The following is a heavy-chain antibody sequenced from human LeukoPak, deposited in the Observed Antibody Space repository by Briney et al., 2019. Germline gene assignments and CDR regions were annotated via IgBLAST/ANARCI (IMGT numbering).Heavy chain of an antibody. J-gene: IGHJ4*02. CDR1: GITFSSYW. CDR3: ARDRGLAAVDY. Sequence: GGSLRLSCAASGITFSSYWMHWVRQAPGKGLVWVSRINSDGSSTIYADSVKGRFTISRDNAKNTLYLQMNSLRAEDTAVYYCARDRGLAAVDYWGQGTLVTVSS. V-gene: IGHV3-74*01. CDR2: INSDGSST. D-gene: IGHD6-13*01.